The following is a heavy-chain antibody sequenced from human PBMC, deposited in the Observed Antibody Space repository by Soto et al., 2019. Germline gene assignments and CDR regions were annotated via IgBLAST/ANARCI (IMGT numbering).Heavy chain of an antibody. CDR2: IIPILGIA. V-gene: IGHV1-69*02. Sequence: QVQLVQSGAEVKKPGSSVKVSCKASGGTFSSYTISWVRQAPGQGLEWMGRIIPILGIANYAQKFQGRVTITADKSTSTAYMELSSLSSEDTAVYYCARSRLYCSSTSCYYYYYGMDVWGQGTTVTVSS. CDR1: GGTFSSYT. J-gene: IGHJ6*02. CDR3: ARSRLYCSSTSCYYYYYGMDV. D-gene: IGHD2-2*01.